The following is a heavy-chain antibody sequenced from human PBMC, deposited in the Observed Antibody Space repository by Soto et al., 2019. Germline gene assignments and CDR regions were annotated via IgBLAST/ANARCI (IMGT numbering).Heavy chain of an antibody. J-gene: IGHJ5*02. Sequence: GGSLRLSCAASGFTFSSYSMNWVRQAPGKGLEWVSSISSSSSYIYYADSVKGRFTISRDNAKNSLYLQMNSLRAEDTAVYYYARGLTLDILTGYYPSYNWFDPWGQGTLVTVSS. CDR1: GFTFSSYS. CDR2: ISSSSSYI. CDR3: ARGLTLDILTGYYPSYNWFDP. V-gene: IGHV3-21*01. D-gene: IGHD3-9*01.